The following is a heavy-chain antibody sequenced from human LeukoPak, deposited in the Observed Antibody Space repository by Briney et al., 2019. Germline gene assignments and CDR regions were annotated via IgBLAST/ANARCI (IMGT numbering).Heavy chain of an antibody. CDR2: IIPIFGTA. J-gene: IGHJ5*02. V-gene: IGHV1-69*01. Sequence: ASVKVSCKASGGTFSSYAISWVRQAPGQGLEWMGGIIPIFGTANYAQKFQDRVTITADESTSTAYMELSSLRSEDTAVYYCARDPAAYCSSTSCPNNWFDPWGQGTLVTVSS. CDR1: GGTFSSYA. D-gene: IGHD2-2*01. CDR3: ARDPAAYCSSTSCPNNWFDP.